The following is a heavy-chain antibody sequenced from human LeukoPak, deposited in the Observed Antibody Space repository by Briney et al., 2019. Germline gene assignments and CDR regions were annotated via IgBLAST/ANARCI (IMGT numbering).Heavy chain of an antibody. V-gene: IGHV1-8*01. D-gene: IGHD6-25*01. Sequence: ASVKVSCKASGYTFTSYDINWVRQATGQGLEWMGWMNPNSGNTGYAQKFQGRVTMTRNTSISTAYMELSSLRSEDTAVYYCAKSETALGQYYYYYMDVWGKGTTVTVS. CDR1: GYTFTSYD. J-gene: IGHJ6*03. CDR2: MNPNSGNT. CDR3: AKSETALGQYYYYYMDV.